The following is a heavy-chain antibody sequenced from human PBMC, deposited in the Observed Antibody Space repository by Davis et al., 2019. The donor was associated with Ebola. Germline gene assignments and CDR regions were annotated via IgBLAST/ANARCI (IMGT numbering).Heavy chain of an antibody. J-gene: IGHJ4*02. V-gene: IGHV4-34*01. CDR1: GGSFSGYY. CDR2: INHSGST. CDR3: ARDRGMIAAAGTVDY. Sequence: MPSETLSLTCAVYGGSFSGYYWSWIRQPPGKGLEWIGEINHSGSTNYNPSLKSRVTISVDTSKNQFSLKLSSVTAADTAVYYCARDRGMIAAAGTVDYWGQGTLVTVSS. D-gene: IGHD6-13*01.